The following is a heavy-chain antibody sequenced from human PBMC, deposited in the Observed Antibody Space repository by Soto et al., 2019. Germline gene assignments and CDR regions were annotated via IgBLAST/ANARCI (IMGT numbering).Heavy chain of an antibody. CDR3: ARGYTQFDY. J-gene: IGHJ4*02. Sequence: GGSLRLSCVTSGFTFISHTMNWVRQAPGKGLEWVSSISSSSNYIYYADSVKGRFTISRDNAKSFLYLQMDSLRAEDTAVYYCARGYTQFDYCGQGTLVTVSS. CDR2: ISSSSNYI. D-gene: IGHD5-18*01. V-gene: IGHV3-21*06. CDR1: GFTFISHT.